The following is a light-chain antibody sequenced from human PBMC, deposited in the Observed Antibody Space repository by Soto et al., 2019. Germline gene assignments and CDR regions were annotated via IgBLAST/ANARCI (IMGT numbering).Light chain of an antibody. Sequence: EIVITQSPATLSLSLGERSTLSCRASQSVSSNLVWYQQKPGQAPRLLIYGASTRATGIPARFSGTGSGTDFTLIISRLEPEDFAVYYCQQYGSSGTCGQGTKVDI. V-gene: IGKV3-20*01. CDR3: QQYGSSGT. CDR2: GAS. CDR1: QSVSSN. J-gene: IGKJ1*01.